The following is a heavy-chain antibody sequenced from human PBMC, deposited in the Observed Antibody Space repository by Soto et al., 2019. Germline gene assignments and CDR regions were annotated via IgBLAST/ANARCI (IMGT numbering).Heavy chain of an antibody. J-gene: IGHJ4*02. Sequence: EVQIVESGGGLVQPGGSLRLSCAASGFTFSNYWMSWVRQAPGKGLEWVANIKQDGSDKYYVDSVKGRFTISRDNAKNSLYLQMNSLRVEDTAVYYCARAGSTNWDLGGQGTLVTVSS. CDR2: IKQDGSDK. D-gene: IGHD7-27*01. V-gene: IGHV3-7*04. CDR3: ARAGSTNWDL. CDR1: GFTFSNYW.